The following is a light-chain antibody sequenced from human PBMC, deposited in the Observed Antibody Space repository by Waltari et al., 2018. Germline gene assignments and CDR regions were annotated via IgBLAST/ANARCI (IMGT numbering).Light chain of an antibody. CDR2: GAS. V-gene: IGKV3-20*01. Sequence: EVVLTQSPGTLSLSPGERATLACRASQCVGTSLAWYQHKPGQAPRLLIYGASRRATGIPDRFSGSGSGTDFSLTISRLEPEDFAVYYCQHYVRLPATFGQGTKVEI. CDR1: QCVGTS. J-gene: IGKJ1*01. CDR3: QHYVRLPAT.